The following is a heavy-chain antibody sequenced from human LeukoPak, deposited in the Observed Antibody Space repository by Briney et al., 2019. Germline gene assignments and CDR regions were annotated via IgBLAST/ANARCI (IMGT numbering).Heavy chain of an antibody. D-gene: IGHD6-19*01. V-gene: IGHV3-20*03. CDR3: ARDFRIAVAGYYYYYMDV. Sequence: SQRLSYEPCGFTFSNYWMSWVRQDPGKGLEWVAGDNWNGGSTGYADSVKGRFAISRDNAKNSLYLQMNSLRAEDTALYYCARDFRIAVAGYYYYYMDVWGKGTTVTVSS. CDR1: GFTFSNYW. J-gene: IGHJ6*03. CDR2: DNWNGGST.